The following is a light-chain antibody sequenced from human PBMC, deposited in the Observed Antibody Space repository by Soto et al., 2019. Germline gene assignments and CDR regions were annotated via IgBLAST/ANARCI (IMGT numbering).Light chain of an antibody. CDR2: DAS. CDR1: QSVSSY. V-gene: IGKV3-11*01. CDR3: QQRSNWPVT. J-gene: IGKJ1*01. Sequence: EIVLTQSPAPLSLSPGEGATLSCRASQSVSSYLAWYQQKPGQAPRLLIYDASNRATGLPARFSGSGSGTDFTLTISSLEAEDVAVYYCQQRSNWPVTFGLGTKVEV.